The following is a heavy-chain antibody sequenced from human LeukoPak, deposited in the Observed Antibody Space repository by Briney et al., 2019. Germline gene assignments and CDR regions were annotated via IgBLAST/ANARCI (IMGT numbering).Heavy chain of an antibody. J-gene: IGHJ5*02. CDR1: GGSFSGYY. V-gene: IGHV4-34*01. Sequence: SETLSLTCAVYGGSFSGYYWSWIRQPPGKGLEWIGEINHSGSTNYNPSLKSRVTISVDTSKNQFSLKLGSVTAADTAVYYCARHSKNPDSSGYYYRSFDPWGQGTLVTVSS. CDR2: INHSGST. D-gene: IGHD3-22*01. CDR3: ARHSKNPDSSGYYYRSFDP.